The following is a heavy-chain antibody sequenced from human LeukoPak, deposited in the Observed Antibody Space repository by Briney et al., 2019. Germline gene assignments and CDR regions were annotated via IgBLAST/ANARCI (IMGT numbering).Heavy chain of an antibody. CDR3: TTEWGDNWNSRPFNWFDP. CDR2: IKSKTDGGTT. CDR1: GFTFSNAW. J-gene: IGHJ5*02. V-gene: IGHV3-15*01. D-gene: IGHD1-7*01. Sequence: PGGSLRLSCAASGFTFSNAWMSWVRQAPGKGLEWVGRIKSKTDGGTTDYAAPVKGRFTISRDDSKNTLYLQMNSLKTEDTAVYYCTTEWGDNWNSRPFNWFDPWGQGTLVTVSS.